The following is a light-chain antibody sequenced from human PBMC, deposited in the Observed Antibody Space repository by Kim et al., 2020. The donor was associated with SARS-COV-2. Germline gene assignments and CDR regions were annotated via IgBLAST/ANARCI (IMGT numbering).Light chain of an antibody. CDR1: QSIGTR. V-gene: IGKV1-39*01. Sequence: IQMTQSPSSLAATVGDRITIACRASQSIGTRLNWYQQRPGKAPKLLIYAASSLQSGAPSRFSGTGSGTDFTLTISSLQPEDFATYYCQQSYSTPWLSFGGGTKVDIK. CDR2: AAS. CDR3: QQSYSTPWLS. J-gene: IGKJ4*01.